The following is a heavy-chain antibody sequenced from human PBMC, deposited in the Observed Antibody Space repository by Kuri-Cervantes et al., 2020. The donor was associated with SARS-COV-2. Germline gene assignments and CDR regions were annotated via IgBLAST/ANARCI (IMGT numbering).Heavy chain of an antibody. J-gene: IGHJ4*02. V-gene: IGHV4-59*12. Sequence: GSLRLSCTVSGGSISSYYWSWIRQPPGKGLEWIGYIYYSGSTNYNPSLKSRVTISVDTSKNQFSLKLSSVTAADTAIYYCARIRYYDILTGLAGFDYWGQGTLVTVSS. CDR2: IYYSGST. CDR1: GGSISSYY. CDR3: ARIRYYDILTGLAGFDY. D-gene: IGHD3-9*01.